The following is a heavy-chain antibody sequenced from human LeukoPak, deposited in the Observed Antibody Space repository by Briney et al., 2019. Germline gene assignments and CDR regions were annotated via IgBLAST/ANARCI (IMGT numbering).Heavy chain of an antibody. J-gene: IGHJ4*02. D-gene: IGHD1-26*01. CDR2: FDPENGET. V-gene: IGHV1-24*01. CDR3: GTVSGSYSYFDY. CDR1: GYTLTELS. Sequence: ASVKVSCKVSGYTLTELSMHWVRQAPGKGLEWMGGFDPENGETIYPQNFQGRVTVTEDTSTDTAYMEVSSLKSEDTAVYYCGTVSGSYSYFDYWGQGTLVTVSS.